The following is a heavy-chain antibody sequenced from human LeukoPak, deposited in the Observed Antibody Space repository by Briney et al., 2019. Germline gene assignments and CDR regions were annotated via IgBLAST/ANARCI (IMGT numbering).Heavy chain of an antibody. CDR2: ISGGGGGT. CDR3: AKEADSSGWYCDN. D-gene: IGHD6-19*01. Sequence: GGSLRLSCSASGFTFSSYAMSWVRQAPGKGLEWVSVISGGGGGTYYADSVKGRFTISGDNSKNPLYLQMNSLRAEDTAVYFCAKEADSSGWYCDNWGQGTLVTVSS. J-gene: IGHJ4*02. V-gene: IGHV3-23*01. CDR1: GFTFSSYA.